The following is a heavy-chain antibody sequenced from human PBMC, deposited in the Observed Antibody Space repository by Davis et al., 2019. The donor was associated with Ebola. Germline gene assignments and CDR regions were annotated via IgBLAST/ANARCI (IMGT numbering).Heavy chain of an antibody. D-gene: IGHD3-10*01. V-gene: IGHV4-34*01. CDR2: INHSGST. J-gene: IGHJ4*02. CDR3: ARDVWSYYFDY. Sequence: SETLSLTCAVYGGSFSGYYSTWIRHLPGKGLKWIGEINHSGSTNYNPSLNNRITISVDTSKNQFSLKVRSVTTADTAVYYCARDVWSYYFDYWGQGTLVTVSS. CDR1: GGSFSGYY.